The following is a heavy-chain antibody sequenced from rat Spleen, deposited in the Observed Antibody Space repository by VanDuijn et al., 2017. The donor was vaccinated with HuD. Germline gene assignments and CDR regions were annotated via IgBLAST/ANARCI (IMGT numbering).Heavy chain of an antibody. CDR1: GFSFSNYG. Sequence: EEQLVESGGGLVQPGRSLKLSCAASGFSFSNYGMAWVRQAPKKGLEWVAYISNDGGSTYYRDSVKGRFTISRDNGKSTLYLQMDSLRSEDTATYYCTTGWLFSYWGQGVMVTVSS. CDR2: ISNDGGST. CDR3: TTGWLFSY. J-gene: IGHJ2*01. V-gene: IGHV5-27*01. D-gene: IGHD1-12*03.